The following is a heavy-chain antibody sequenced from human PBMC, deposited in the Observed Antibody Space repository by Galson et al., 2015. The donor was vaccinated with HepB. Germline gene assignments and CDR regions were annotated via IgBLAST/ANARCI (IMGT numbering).Heavy chain of an antibody. CDR2: IYYRGSA. CDR1: GDSISSGGYH. J-gene: IGHJ3*02. V-gene: IGHV4-31*03. Sequence: TLSLTCTVSGDSISSGGYHWSWIRQHPGKGLEWIGYIYYRGSAYYNPSLKSRVTISIDTSKNQFSLKLSSVTAADTAVYYCAREEAGRRAGPFDIWGQGTMVTVSS. CDR3: AREEAGRRAGPFDI.